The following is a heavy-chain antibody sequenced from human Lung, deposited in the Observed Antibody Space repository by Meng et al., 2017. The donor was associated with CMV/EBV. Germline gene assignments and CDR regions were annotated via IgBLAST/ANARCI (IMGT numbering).Heavy chain of an antibody. CDR1: GGSISSSNW. CDR2: IYHSGST. J-gene: IGHJ4*02. CDR3: ASFPPPGKQWLVTDY. Sequence: LMGPGPGRVKPSGTLCLTCAVSGGSISSSNWWSWARQPPGKGLEWIGEIYHSGSTNYNPSLKSRVTISVDKSKNQFSLKLSSVTAADTAVYYCASFPPPGKQWLVTDYWGQGTLVTVS. D-gene: IGHD6-19*01. V-gene: IGHV4-4*02.